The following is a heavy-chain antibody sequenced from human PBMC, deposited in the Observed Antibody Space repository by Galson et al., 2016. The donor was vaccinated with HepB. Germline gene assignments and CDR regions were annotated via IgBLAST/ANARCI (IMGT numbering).Heavy chain of an antibody. CDR3: ARRVYYGSGGHYQKQLNWFDP. CDR2: IIPISGTT. V-gene: IGHV1-69*13. D-gene: IGHD3-10*01. Sequence: SVKVSCKASGIIFSNYAISWVRQAPGQGLEWMGGIIPISGTTNYAQKFQDRVTITADESTGTAYMELSSLRSEDPAVYYCARRVYYGSGGHYQKQLNWFDPWGQGTLVTVSS. CDR1: GIIFSNYA. J-gene: IGHJ5*02.